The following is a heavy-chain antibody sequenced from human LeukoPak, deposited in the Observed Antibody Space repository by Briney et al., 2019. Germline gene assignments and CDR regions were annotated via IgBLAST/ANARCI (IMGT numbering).Heavy chain of an antibody. V-gene: IGHV3-48*02. Sequence: GGSLRLSCAVSGFTFSSCAMNWVRQAPGKGLEWVSYISSSSSSIFYADSVKGRFTISRDNAKNSVYLQMNSLRDEDTAVYYCVREAPTATAAPDYWGQGTLVIVSS. CDR3: VREAPTATAAPDY. D-gene: IGHD6-13*01. CDR2: ISSSSSSI. J-gene: IGHJ4*02. CDR1: GFTFSSCA.